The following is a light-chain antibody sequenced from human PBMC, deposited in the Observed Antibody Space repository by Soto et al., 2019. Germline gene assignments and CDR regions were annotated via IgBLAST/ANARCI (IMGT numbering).Light chain of an antibody. CDR1: QSISSW. CDR3: QQYNSYSIT. V-gene: IGKV1-5*03. Sequence: DIQMPQSPSTLSASVGDRVTITCRASQSISSWLAWYQQKPGKAPKLLIYKASSLDSGVPSRFSGSGSGTEFTLTISSLQPDDFATYYCQQYNSYSITFGQGTRLEIK. J-gene: IGKJ5*01. CDR2: KAS.